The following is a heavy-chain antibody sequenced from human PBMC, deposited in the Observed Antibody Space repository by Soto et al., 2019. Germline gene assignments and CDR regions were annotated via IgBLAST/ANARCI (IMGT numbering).Heavy chain of an antibody. J-gene: IGHJ4*02. Sequence: ASVKVSCKASGYTFTSYGISWVRQAPGQGLEWMGWISAYNGNTNYAQKLQGRVTMTTDTSTSTAYMELRSLRSDDTAVYYCARDVNRYSSGWPGAYYFDYWGQGTLVTVSS. CDR3: ARDVNRYSSGWPGAYYFDY. V-gene: IGHV1-18*01. CDR1: GYTFTSYG. D-gene: IGHD6-19*01. CDR2: ISAYNGNT.